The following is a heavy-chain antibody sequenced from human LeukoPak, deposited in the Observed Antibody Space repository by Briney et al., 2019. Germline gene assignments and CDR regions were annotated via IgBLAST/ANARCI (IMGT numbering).Heavy chain of an antibody. CDR3: ARGGAVFFDY. D-gene: IGHD3-16*01. CDR2: INPNSGGT. CDR1: GYTFTGYY. V-gene: IGHV1-2*02. Sequence: ASVKVSCKTSGYTFTGYYIHWVRQAPGQGLEWMEWINPNSGGTNFAQKFQDRVTLTRDTSISTGYMELSRLRSDDTAVYYCARGGAVFFDYWGQGTLVTVSS. J-gene: IGHJ4*02.